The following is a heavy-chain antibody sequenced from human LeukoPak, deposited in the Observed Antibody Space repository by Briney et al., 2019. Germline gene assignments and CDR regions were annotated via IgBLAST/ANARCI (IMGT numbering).Heavy chain of an antibody. J-gene: IGHJ4*02. V-gene: IGHV1-8*03. CDR3: ARVEPWDGYNPYYFDY. Sequence: GASVKVSCKASGYTFTSYDINWVRQATGQGLEWMGWMNPNSGNTGYAQKFQGRVTITRNTSISTAYMELSSLRSEDTAVYYCARVEPWDGYNPYYFDYWGQGTLVTVSS. D-gene: IGHD5-24*01. CDR1: GYTFTSYD. CDR2: MNPNSGNT.